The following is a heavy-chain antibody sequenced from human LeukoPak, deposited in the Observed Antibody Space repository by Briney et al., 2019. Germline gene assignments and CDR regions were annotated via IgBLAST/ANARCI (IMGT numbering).Heavy chain of an antibody. J-gene: IGHJ6*02. V-gene: IGHV5-51*01. Sequence: GESLKISCKGSGYNFTSYWIGWVRQMPGKGLEWMGIIYPGDSDTRYSPSFQGQVTISADKSITTAYLHWSSLKASDTAMYYCARYYSNSNYYYYGMDVWGQGTTVTVSS. D-gene: IGHD4-11*01. CDR2: IYPGDSDT. CDR3: ARYYSNSNYYYYGMDV. CDR1: GYNFTSYW.